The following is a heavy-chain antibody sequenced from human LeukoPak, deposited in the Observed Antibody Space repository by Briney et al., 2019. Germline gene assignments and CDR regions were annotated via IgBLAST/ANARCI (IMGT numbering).Heavy chain of an antibody. Sequence: GESLKISCKGSGYSFTSYWIGWVRQMPGKGLEWMGIIYPGDSDTRYSPSFQGQVTISADKSISTAYLQWSSLKASDTAMYYCARRRGRRDGYNCLDYWGQGTLVTVSS. CDR3: ARRRGRRDGYNCLDY. J-gene: IGHJ4*02. D-gene: IGHD5-24*01. CDR1: GYSFTSYW. CDR2: IYPGDSDT. V-gene: IGHV5-51*01.